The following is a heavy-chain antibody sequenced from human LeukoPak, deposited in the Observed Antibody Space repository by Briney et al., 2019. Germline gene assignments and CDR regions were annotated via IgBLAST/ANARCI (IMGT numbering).Heavy chain of an antibody. CDR1: GFTFSSYG. J-gene: IGHJ3*02. CDR3: ARDPRARDSGSGYAFDI. D-gene: IGHD3-22*01. CDR2: ISYDGSNK. V-gene: IGHV3-30*03. Sequence: GGSLRLSCAASGFTFSSYGMHWVRQAPGKGLEWVAVISYDGSNKYYADSVKGRFTISRDNSKNTLYLQMNSLRAEDTAVYYCARDPRARDSGSGYAFDIWGQGTMVTVSS.